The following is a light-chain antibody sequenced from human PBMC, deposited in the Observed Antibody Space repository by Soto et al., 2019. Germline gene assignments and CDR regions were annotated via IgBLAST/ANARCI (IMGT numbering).Light chain of an antibody. CDR1: ESVTNY. V-gene: IGKV3-11*01. Sequence: EIVLTQSPATLSLSPGERGTLSCRASESVTNYLAWYQQKPGQAPRLLVYDVSNRATGIPARFSGSGSGTDFTLTISSLEAEDFAVFYCQQRSAWPWTFGQGTKVDIK. CDR2: DVS. J-gene: IGKJ1*01. CDR3: QQRSAWPWT.